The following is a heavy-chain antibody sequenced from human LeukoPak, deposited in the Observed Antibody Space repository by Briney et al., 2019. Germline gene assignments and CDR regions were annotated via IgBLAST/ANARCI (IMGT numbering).Heavy chain of an antibody. J-gene: IGHJ4*02. V-gene: IGHV3-15*01. CDR3: TTDDYVGGSYRSY. D-gene: IGHD3-16*02. CDR2: IKSKTDSGTT. Sequence: GGSLRLSCAASGFTFSNAWMSWVRQAPGKGLEWVGRIKSKTDSGTTDYAAPVKGRFAISRDDSKNTLYLQMNSLKTEDTAVYYCTTDDYVGGSYRSYWGQGTLVTVSS. CDR1: GFTFSNAW.